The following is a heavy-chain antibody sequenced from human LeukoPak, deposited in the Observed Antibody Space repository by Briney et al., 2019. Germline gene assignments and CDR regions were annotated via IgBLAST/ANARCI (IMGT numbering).Heavy chain of an antibody. V-gene: IGHV4-4*07. CDR3: ARAGYYDSSGYYR. CDR2: IYTSGST. J-gene: IGHJ5*02. Sequence: SETLSLTCTVSGGSISSYYWSWLRQPAGKGLEWLGRIYTSGSTNYNPSLKSRVTMSVDTSKNQFSLKLSSVTAADTAVYYCARAGYYDSSGYYRWGQGTLVTVSS. D-gene: IGHD3-22*01. CDR1: GGSISSYY.